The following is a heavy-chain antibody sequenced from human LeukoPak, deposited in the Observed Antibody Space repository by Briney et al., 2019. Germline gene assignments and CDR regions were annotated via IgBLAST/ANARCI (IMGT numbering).Heavy chain of an antibody. CDR2: IGGRDGST. Sequence: GGSLRLSCAASGFTFSSYGMSWVRQAPGKGLEWVSVIGGRDGSTYYADSVKGRFTISRDNSKNTLYVQMNSLRAEDTAVYYCATGHYYGSGSLDYWGQGTLVTVSS. CDR1: GFTFSSYG. D-gene: IGHD3-10*01. CDR3: ATGHYYGSGSLDY. J-gene: IGHJ4*02. V-gene: IGHV3-23*01.